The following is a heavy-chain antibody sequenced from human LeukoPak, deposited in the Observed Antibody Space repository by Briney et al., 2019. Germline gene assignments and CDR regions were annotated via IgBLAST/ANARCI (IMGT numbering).Heavy chain of an antibody. CDR1: GGSISSYY. D-gene: IGHD2-2*02. Sequence: KPSETLSLTCTVSGGSISSYYWSWIRQPPGKGLEWIGYIYYSGSTNYNPSLKSRVTISVDTSKNQFSLKLSSVTAADTAVYYCARVLVVVPAAIRDHDAFDIWGQGTMVTVSS. CDR3: ARVLVVVPAAIRDHDAFDI. J-gene: IGHJ3*02. V-gene: IGHV4-59*01. CDR2: IYYSGST.